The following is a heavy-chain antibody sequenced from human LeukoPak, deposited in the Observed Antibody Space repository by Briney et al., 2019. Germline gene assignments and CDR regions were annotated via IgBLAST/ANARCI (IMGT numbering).Heavy chain of an antibody. D-gene: IGHD3-16*01. J-gene: IGHJ5*02. CDR3: VEVQGGDNNWFDP. CDR1: GDSISSGSYY. Sequence: SETLSLTCSVSGDSISSGSYYWSWIRQPAGKGLEWIGRIFLSGSTNYNPSLKSRVTISVDKSKNQFSLKLSSVTAADTAVYYCVEVQGGDNNWFDPWGQGTLVTVSS. CDR2: IFLSGST. V-gene: IGHV4-61*02.